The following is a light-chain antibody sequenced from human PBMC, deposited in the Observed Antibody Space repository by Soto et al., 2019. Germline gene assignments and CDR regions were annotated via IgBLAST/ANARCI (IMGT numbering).Light chain of an antibody. CDR3: QKYIRWPLN. CDR1: QSVSSN. V-gene: IGKV3-15*01. Sequence: EIVITHSLFTLSVSPVERATLSFMASQSVSSNLAWYQQKPGQAPSLLIYGAFTRATGIPARFSGTGSGTEFTLTISSLQSEDYAVYFCQKYIRWPLNFGGGTKVDIK. J-gene: IGKJ4*01. CDR2: GAF.